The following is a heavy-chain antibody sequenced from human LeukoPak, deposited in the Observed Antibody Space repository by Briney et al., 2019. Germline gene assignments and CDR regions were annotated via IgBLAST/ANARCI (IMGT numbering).Heavy chain of an antibody. V-gene: IGHV4-39*01. D-gene: IGHD5-18*01. CDR2: IYYSGST. CDR1: GGSISSSSYY. CDR3: ARVSVGYSYGLKNRRNFTFDY. J-gene: IGHJ4*02. Sequence: SETLSLTCTVSGGSISSSSYYWGWIRQPPGKGLEWIGSIYYSGSTYYNPSLKSRVTISVDTSKNQFSLKLSSVTAADTAVYYCARVSVGYSYGLKNRRNFTFDYWGQGTLVTVSS.